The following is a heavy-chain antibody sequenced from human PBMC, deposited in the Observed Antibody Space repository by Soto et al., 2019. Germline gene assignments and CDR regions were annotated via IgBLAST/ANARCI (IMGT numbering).Heavy chain of an antibody. J-gene: IGHJ3*02. CDR2: IIPIFGTA. CDR1: GGTFSSYA. CDR3: AVNYDSSGYYPYDAFDI. V-gene: IGHV1-69*01. Sequence: QVQLVQSGAEVKKPGSSVKVSCKASGGTFSSYAISWVRQAPGQGLEWMGGIIPIFGTANYAQKFQGRVTITADESTSTDYMELSSLRSEDTAVYYCAVNYDSSGYYPYDAFDIWGQGTMVTVSS. D-gene: IGHD3-22*01.